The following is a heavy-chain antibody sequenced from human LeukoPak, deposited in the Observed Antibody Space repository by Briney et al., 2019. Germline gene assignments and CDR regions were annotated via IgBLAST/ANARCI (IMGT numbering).Heavy chain of an antibody. CDR1: GYTFTGYY. V-gene: IGHV1-2*02. J-gene: IGHJ3*02. D-gene: IGHD4-17*01. CDR3: ARPMTTVTNDAFDI. CDR2: INPNSGGT. Sequence: GASVKVSCKASGYTFTGYYMHWVRQAPGQGLEWMGWINPNSGGTNYAQKFQGRVTMTRDTSISTAYMELSRLRSDDTAVYYCARPMTTVTNDAFDIWGQGTMVTVSS.